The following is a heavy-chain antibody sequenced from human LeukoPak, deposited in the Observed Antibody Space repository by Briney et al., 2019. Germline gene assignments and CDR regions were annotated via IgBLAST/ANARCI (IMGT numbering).Heavy chain of an antibody. V-gene: IGHV1-2*02. CDR2: ISRRSGAT. CDR3: VSWAGGNADVASFDF. J-gene: IGHJ4*02. CDR1: RSTSSDYY. Sequence: ASVKVSCKASRSTSSDYYMHWVRQVPGRGFEWMGWISRRSGATKIAPKFRGRVTLTRDISISTAYVELTNLASDDTAVYYCVSWAGGNADVASFDFWGQGTLVLVSS. D-gene: IGHD2-21*01.